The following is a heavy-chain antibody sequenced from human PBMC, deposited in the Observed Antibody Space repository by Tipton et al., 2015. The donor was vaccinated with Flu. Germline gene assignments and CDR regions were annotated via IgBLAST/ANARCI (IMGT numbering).Heavy chain of an antibody. CDR1: GASISSYY. CDR3: ARVGGDYRDTSGFIPWFDL. Sequence: TLSLTCTVSGASISSYYWSWIRQPPGKGLGWIGYNYYSGITNYIPSLKSRFTISVATSKNQFSLRLISVTAAYTAVYYCARVGGDYRDTSGFIPWFDLWGQGTLVTVSS. CDR2: NYYSGIT. V-gene: IGHV4-59*01. J-gene: IGHJ5*02. D-gene: IGHD3-22*01.